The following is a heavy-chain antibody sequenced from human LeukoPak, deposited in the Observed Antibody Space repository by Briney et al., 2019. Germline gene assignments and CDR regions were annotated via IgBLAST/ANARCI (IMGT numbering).Heavy chain of an antibody. V-gene: IGHV3-7*03. D-gene: IGHD3-22*01. CDR2: IKEDGIKK. J-gene: IGHJ4*02. CDR3: ATPLDYYDSSGYHQGGD. CDR1: GFTFSRHW. Sequence: GSLRLSCAASGFTFSRHWMTWVRQAPGKGLEWVANIKEDGIKKNYVDSVKGRFTISRDNAKNSLYLQMNSLRAEDSAVYFCATPLDYYDSSGYHQGGDWGQGTLVTVSS.